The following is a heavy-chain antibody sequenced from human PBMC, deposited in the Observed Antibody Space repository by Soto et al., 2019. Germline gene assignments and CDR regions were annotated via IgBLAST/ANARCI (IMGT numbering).Heavy chain of an antibody. CDR3: VKDIYSNAVGYMDV. D-gene: IGHD5-18*01. Sequence: DVQLVESGGGLLQPGRSLRLSCAASGFTFDDYGMHWVRQAPGKGLEWVSGISWSSGTIDYADSVKGRFTISRDNAKNSLYLQMNSLRPEDTALYHCVKDIYSNAVGYMDVWGKGTTVTVSS. V-gene: IGHV3-9*01. J-gene: IGHJ6*03. CDR1: GFTFDDYG. CDR2: ISWSSGTI.